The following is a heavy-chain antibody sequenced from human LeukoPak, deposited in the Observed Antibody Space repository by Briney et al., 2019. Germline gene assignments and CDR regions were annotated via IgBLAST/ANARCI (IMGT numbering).Heavy chain of an antibody. CDR1: GGSISSYY. J-gene: IGHJ4*02. Sequence: PSETLSLTCTVSGGSISSYYWSWIRQPPGKGLEWIGYIYYSGSTSYNPSLKSRVTISVDTSKNQFSLKLSSVTAADTAVYYCARGGGYEYYFDYWGQGTLVTVSS. D-gene: IGHD5-12*01. CDR2: IYYSGST. CDR3: ARGGGYEYYFDY. V-gene: IGHV4-59*01.